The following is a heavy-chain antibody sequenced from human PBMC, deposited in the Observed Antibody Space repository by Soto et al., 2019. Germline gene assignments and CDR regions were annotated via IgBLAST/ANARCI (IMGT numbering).Heavy chain of an antibody. J-gene: IGHJ5*02. CDR3: ARMVQQLVQARTDNWFDP. CDR2: INHSGST. D-gene: IGHD6-13*01. CDR1: GGSFSGYY. Sequence: PSETLSLTCAVYGGSFSGYYWSWIRQPPGKGLEWIGEINHSGSTNYNPSLKSRVTISVDTSKNQFSLKLSSVTAADTAVYYCARMVQQLVQARTDNWFDPWGQGTLVTSPQ. V-gene: IGHV4-34*01.